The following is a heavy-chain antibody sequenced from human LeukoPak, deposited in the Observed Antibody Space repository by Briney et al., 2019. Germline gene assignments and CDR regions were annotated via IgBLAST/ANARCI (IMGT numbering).Heavy chain of an antibody. J-gene: IGHJ4*02. Sequence: GESLKISCKGSGYSFTSYWIGWVRQMPGKGLERMGIIYPGDSDTRYSPSFQGQVTISADKSISTAYLQWSSLKASDTAMYYCARPRRWYYDSGSTEGGYYFDYWGQGTLVTVSS. CDR3: ARPRRWYYDSGSTEGGYYFDY. V-gene: IGHV5-51*01. CDR2: IYPGDSDT. CDR1: GYSFTSYW. D-gene: IGHD3-22*01.